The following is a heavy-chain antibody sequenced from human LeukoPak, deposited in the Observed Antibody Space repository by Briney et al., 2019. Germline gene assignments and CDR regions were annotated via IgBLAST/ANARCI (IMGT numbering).Heavy chain of an antibody. V-gene: IGHV3-74*01. CDR3: VKSMSGLNDY. CDR2: INTDGSTT. Sequence: GGSLRLSCAASGFTFSRFWMHWVRQVPGKGLVWVSRINTDGSTTNYADSVKGRFTISRDNAKDTLYLLMNSLRAEDTAVYYCVKSMSGLNDYWGQGTLVIVSP. CDR1: GFTFSRFW. D-gene: IGHD3-3*01. J-gene: IGHJ4*02.